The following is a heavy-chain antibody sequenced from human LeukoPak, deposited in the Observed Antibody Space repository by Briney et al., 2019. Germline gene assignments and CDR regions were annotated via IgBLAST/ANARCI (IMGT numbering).Heavy chain of an antibody. CDR1: GFTFSSYW. J-gene: IGHJ4*02. D-gene: IGHD6-19*01. Sequence: PGGSLRLSCAASGFTFSSYWMSWVRQAPGKGLEWVSNIKQDGSEKYYVDSVKGRFTISRDNAKNSLYLQMNSLRAEDTAVYYCARDRAPQWLVRTYYFDYWGQGTLVTVSS. CDR3: ARDRAPQWLVRTYYFDY. CDR2: IKQDGSEK. V-gene: IGHV3-7*01.